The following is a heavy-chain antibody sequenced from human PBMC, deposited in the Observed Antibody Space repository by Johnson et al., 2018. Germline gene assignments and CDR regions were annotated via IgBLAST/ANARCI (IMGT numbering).Heavy chain of an antibody. CDR1: GSGFDFDDYA. J-gene: IGHJ6*02. D-gene: IGHD3-3*01. CDR3: ARSTILDCAMDV. CDR2: ITWDSSTV. V-gene: IGHV3-9*01. Sequence: VQLQESGGGLVPPGRSLRLSCIASGSGFDFDDYAMHWVRQAPGKGLEWVSGITWDSSTVGYADSVKGRFTISRDNAKQSLYLQMNSLRPEDTALYYGARSTILDCAMDVWGQGTTVSVSS.